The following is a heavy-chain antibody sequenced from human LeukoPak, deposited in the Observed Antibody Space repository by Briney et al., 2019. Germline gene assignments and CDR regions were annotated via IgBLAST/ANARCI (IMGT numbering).Heavy chain of an antibody. CDR1: GGSFSGYY. J-gene: IGHJ5*02. V-gene: IGHV4-34*01. CDR3: ARRPGSKAPGGVWAYNWFDP. CDR2: INHSGST. Sequence: SETLSLTCAVYGGSFSGYYWSWIRQPPGKGLEWIGEINHSGSTNYNPSLKSRVTISVDTSKNQFSLKLSSVTAADTAVYYCARRPGSKAPGGVWAYNWFDPWGQGTLVTVSS. D-gene: IGHD2-8*02.